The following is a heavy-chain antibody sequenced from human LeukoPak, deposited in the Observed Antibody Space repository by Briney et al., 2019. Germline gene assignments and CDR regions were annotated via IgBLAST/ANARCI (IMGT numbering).Heavy chain of an antibody. CDR2: IYYSGGT. CDR3: ARGGPPGYHYDYYMDV. CDR1: GGSISSYY. J-gene: IGHJ6*03. V-gene: IGHV4-59*01. Sequence: PSETLSLTCTVSGGSISSYYWSWIRQTPGQGLEWIGYIYYSGGTNFNPSLKSRVTISVDTSKNQFSLKMSSVTAADTAVYFCARGGPPGYHYDYYMDVWGKGTTVTISS.